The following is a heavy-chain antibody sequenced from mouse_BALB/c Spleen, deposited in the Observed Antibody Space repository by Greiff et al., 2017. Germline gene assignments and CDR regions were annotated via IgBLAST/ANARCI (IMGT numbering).Heavy chain of an antibody. Sequence: EVKLVESGGGLVKPGGSLKLSCAASGFTFSSYAMSWVRQSPEKRLEWVAEISSGGSYTYYPDTVTGRFTISRDNAKNTLYLEMSSLRSEDTAMYYCARDLGRPLYWYFDVWGAGTTVTVSS. V-gene: IGHV5-9-4*01. D-gene: IGHD4-1*01. J-gene: IGHJ1*01. CDR2: ISSGGSYT. CDR1: GFTFSSYA. CDR3: ARDLGRPLYWYFDV.